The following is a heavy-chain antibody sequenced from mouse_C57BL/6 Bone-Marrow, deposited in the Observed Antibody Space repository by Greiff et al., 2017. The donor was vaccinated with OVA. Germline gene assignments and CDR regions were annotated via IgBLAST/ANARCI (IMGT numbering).Heavy chain of an antibody. V-gene: IGHV1-39*01. CDR2: INPNYGTT. CDR1: GYSFPSYP. D-gene: IGHD2-12*01. J-gene: IGHJ3*01. Sequence: EVQLPPSGPALVTPGASVKISCTASGYSFPSYPMNWVKQSNGKSLEWIGVINPNYGTTSYNQKFKGKATLTVDQSSSTAYMQLNSLTSEDSAVYYCAREDDGRAAWFAYWGQGTLVTVSA. CDR3: AREDDGRAAWFAY.